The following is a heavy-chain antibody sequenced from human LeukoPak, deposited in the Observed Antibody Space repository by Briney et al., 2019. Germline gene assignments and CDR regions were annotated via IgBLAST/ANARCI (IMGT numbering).Heavy chain of an antibody. V-gene: IGHV3-30-3*01. D-gene: IGHD3-10*01. CDR3: ARGSESKRKWFVGGEHSYLDY. CDR1: GFTFSSYS. Sequence: GRSLRLSCAASGFTFSSYSMHWVRQAPGKGLEWVAVIYYDGSNKYYADSVKGRFTISRDNSKNTLYLQMNSLRAEDTAVYCWARGSESKRKWFVGGEHSYLDYWGQGTLVTVSS. CDR2: IYYDGSNK. J-gene: IGHJ4*02.